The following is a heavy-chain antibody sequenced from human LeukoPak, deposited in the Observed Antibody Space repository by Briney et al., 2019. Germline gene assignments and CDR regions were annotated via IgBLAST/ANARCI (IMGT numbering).Heavy chain of an antibody. CDR3: ARERLYTSGWFDD. V-gene: IGHV1-3*01. CDR1: GYTFSDYA. J-gene: IGHJ4*02. Sequence: ASVKVSCKAPGYTFSDYAMHWVRQAPGQGPEWMGWINGGNGNTRYSQTFQGRITITRDTSATTGYMELCSLRSEDTAVYYCARERLYTSGWFDDWGQGTLVTVSS. D-gene: IGHD6-19*01. CDR2: INGGNGNT.